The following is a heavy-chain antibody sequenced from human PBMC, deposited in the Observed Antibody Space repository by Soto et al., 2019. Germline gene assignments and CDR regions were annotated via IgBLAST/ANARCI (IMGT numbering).Heavy chain of an antibody. CDR2: ISGSGGSG. CDR3: AKDTMFYRDAFDV. J-gene: IGHJ3*01. V-gene: IGHV3-23*01. Sequence: EVQLLESGGGLVQPGGSLRLSCAASGFTFSSYAMSWFRQAPGKGLEWVSTISGSGGSGYSADSVKGRFITSRDNSKNTLYLQMNSLRAEDTALYYCAKDTMFYRDAFDVWGQGTMVTVSS. CDR1: GFTFSSYA. D-gene: IGHD3-10*02.